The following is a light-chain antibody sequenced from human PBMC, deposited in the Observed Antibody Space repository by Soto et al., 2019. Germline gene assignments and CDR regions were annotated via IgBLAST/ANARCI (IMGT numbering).Light chain of an antibody. Sequence: EIVLTQSPGILSLSPGERATLSCRASQSVSSKYLAWYQQKPGQAPRVLIYGTSIRASGVPERFSGGGSGTDFTLTITRLEPEDFAVYYCQQRHMWPITFGQGTRLEIK. V-gene: IGKV3D-20*02. J-gene: IGKJ5*01. CDR1: QSVSSKY. CDR3: QQRHMWPIT. CDR2: GTS.